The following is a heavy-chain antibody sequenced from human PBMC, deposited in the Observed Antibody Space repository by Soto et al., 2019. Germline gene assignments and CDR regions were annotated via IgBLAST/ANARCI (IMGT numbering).Heavy chain of an antibody. CDR2: IYWDDSK. D-gene: IGHD1-26*01. CDR3: ARAYGGRSLY. Sequence: QITLKESGPTLVKPTQTLTLTCTFSGFSLTTDRVGVGWIRQPPGEALEWLAVIYWDDSKTYRPSLESRLTITKDTSKNQVALTMTNMDSVDTATYYCARAYGGRSLYWVQGTLVTVSS. J-gene: IGHJ4*02. V-gene: IGHV2-5*02. CDR1: GFSLTTDRVG.